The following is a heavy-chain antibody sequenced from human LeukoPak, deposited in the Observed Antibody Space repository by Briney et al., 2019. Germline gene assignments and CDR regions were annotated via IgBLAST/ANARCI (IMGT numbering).Heavy chain of an antibody. CDR2: IKQDGSEK. J-gene: IGHJ4*02. Sequence: GGSLRLSCAASGFTFSSYWMSWVRQAPGKGLEWVANIKQDGSEKYYVDSVKGRFTISRDNAKNSLYLQMNSLRAEDTAVYYCARDRSDYVWGSCRSFDYWGQGTLVTVSS. CDR3: ARDRSDYVWGSCRSFDY. V-gene: IGHV3-7*01. CDR1: GFTFSSYW. D-gene: IGHD3-16*02.